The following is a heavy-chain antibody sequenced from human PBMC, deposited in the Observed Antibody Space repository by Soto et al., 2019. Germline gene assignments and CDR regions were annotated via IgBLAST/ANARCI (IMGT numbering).Heavy chain of an antibody. CDR2: SSATGSGR. V-gene: IGHV3-23*01. D-gene: IGHD1-7*01. Sequence: GGSLRLSCAASGFTFSSYGMTWVRQAPGKGLEWVSFSSATGSGRYYADSVKGRFTISRDNSKNTLYLQMSSLRTDDTAVYYCAKDRRAGGNYGFYSDFWGQGALVTVSS. CDR3: AKDRRAGGNYGFYSDF. J-gene: IGHJ4*02. CDR1: GFTFSSYG.